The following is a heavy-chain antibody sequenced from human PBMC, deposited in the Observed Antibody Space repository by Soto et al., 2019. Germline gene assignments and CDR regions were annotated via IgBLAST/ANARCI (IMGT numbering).Heavy chain of an antibody. CDR2: ITFDGSSQ. J-gene: IGHJ6*02. Sequence: QVQLVESGGRVVHPGTSLRLSCEVSGFSFKSYAMHWVRQAPGKGLEWVAAITFDGSSQFYAGSVRGRFTISRDNSRNTLFLDMTSLRPEDTAMYFCAKDRPGYCSDGLCYEHFHYGMDVWGQGTTVTV. CDR1: GFSFKSYA. CDR3: AKDRPGYCSDGLCYEHFHYGMDV. V-gene: IGHV3-30*04. D-gene: IGHD2-15*01.